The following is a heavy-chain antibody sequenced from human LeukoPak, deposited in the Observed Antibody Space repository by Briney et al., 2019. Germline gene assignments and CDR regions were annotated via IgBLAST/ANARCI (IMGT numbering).Heavy chain of an antibody. V-gene: IGHV3-43*02. Sequence: GGSLRLSCAASGFTFDDYAMHWVRQAPGKGLEWVSLISGDGGNTYYADSVKGRFTISRDNSKNSLYLQMNSLRTEDTALYYCAKDMALLWFGELSDWGQGTLVTVSS. D-gene: IGHD3-10*01. CDR3: AKDMALLWFGELSD. CDR2: ISGDGGNT. J-gene: IGHJ4*02. CDR1: GFTFDDYA.